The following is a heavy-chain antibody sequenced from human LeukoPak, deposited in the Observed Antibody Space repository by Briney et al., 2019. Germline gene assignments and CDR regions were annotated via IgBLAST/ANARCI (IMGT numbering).Heavy chain of an antibody. J-gene: IGHJ6*03. CDR3: ARGSQGGGSFLDYYYYMDV. Sequence: SETLSLTCAVYGGSFSGYYWSWIRQPPGKGLEWIGEINHSGSTNYNPSLKSRVTISVDTSKNQFSLKLSSVTAADTAVYYCARGSQGGGSFLDYYYYMDVWGKGTTVTVSS. CDR2: INHSGST. CDR1: GGSFSGYY. D-gene: IGHD2-15*01. V-gene: IGHV4-34*01.